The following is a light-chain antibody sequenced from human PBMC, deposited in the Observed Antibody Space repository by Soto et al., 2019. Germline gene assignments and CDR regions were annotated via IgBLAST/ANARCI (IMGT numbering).Light chain of an antibody. Sequence: DIVMTQSPDSLAVSLGERATINCKSSQSVLYISNNKNYLAWYQQKPGQPPKLLIYWASTRESGVPDRFSGSGSGTDVTLTISSLQAEDVAVYYCHQYYSTPWTFGQGTKVEIE. V-gene: IGKV4-1*01. CDR3: HQYYSTPWT. CDR1: QSVLYISNNKNY. CDR2: WAS. J-gene: IGKJ1*01.